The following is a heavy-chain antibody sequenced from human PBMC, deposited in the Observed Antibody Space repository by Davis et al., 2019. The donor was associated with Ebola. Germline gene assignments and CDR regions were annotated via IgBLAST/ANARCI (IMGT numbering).Heavy chain of an antibody. CDR3: ARPLDPRRLFDI. CDR1: GGSFSGYY. V-gene: IGHV4-34*01. J-gene: IGHJ3*02. CDR2: INHSGST. Sequence: SQTLSLTCAVYGGSFSGYYWSWIRQPPGKGLEWIGEINHSGSTYYNPSLKSRVTISVDTSKNQFSLKLSSVTAADTAVYYCARPLDPRRLFDIWGQGTMVTVSS. D-gene: IGHD3/OR15-3a*01.